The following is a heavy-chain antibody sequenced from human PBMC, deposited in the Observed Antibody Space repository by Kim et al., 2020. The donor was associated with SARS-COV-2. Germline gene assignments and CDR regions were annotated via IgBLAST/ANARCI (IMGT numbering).Heavy chain of an antibody. CDR3: AVTTPGYCSSTSCYANYYYGMDV. J-gene: IGHJ6*02. D-gene: IGHD2-2*03. V-gene: IGHV1-18*01. CDR1: GYTFTSYG. CDR2: ISAYNGNT. Sequence: ASVKVSCKASGYTFTSYGISWVRQAPGQGLEWMGWISAYNGNTNYAQKLQGRVTMTTDTSTSTAYMELRSLRSDDTAVYYCAVTTPGYCSSTSCYANYYYGMDVWGQGTTVTVSS.